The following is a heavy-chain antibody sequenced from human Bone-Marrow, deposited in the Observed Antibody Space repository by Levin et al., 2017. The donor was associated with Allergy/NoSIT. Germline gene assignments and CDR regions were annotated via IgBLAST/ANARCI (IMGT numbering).Heavy chain of an antibody. V-gene: IGHV4-38-2*01. CDR1: GFSIGGAYY. Sequence: SETLSLTCSVSGFSIGGAYYWGWIRQPPGKGLEWIGSIYHSGTTYYNPSLKSRITISRDTSENQFSLKLSSVTAADTAVYYCASGHNSGWYKEWFDLWGQGTLVTVSS. CDR2: IYHSGTT. J-gene: IGHJ5*01. CDR3: ASGHNSGWYKEWFDL. D-gene: IGHD6-13*01.